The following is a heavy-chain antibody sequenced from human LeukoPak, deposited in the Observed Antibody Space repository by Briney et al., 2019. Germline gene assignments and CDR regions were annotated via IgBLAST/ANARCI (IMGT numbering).Heavy chain of an antibody. D-gene: IGHD5-12*01. CDR3: ARDRHRYRGCNGDGDAFDI. CDR1: GFSVSSNY. V-gene: IGHV3-53*01. Sequence: PGGSLRLSCAASGFSVSSNYISWVRQAPGKGLEWVSIIYTDSRTFHADSVRGRFTMSRDTSKNTLDLQMNSLRADDTAVYFCARDRHRYRGCNGDGDAFDIWGQGTKVTVSS. CDR2: IYTDSRT. J-gene: IGHJ3*02.